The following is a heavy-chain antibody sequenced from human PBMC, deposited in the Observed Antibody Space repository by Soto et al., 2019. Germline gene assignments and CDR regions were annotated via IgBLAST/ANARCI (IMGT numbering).Heavy chain of an antibody. V-gene: IGHV1-69*01. D-gene: IGHD2-8*02. CDR1: GGTFNSYD. J-gene: IGHJ5*02. CDR3: ARLARPNCCDTGGFVKGDWVDP. CDR2: IIPIVETP. Sequence: QVQLVQSGAEVKKPGSSMKVSCKASGGTFNSYDINWVRQAPGQGLEWLGGIIPIVETPKYAQKFQGRVTITAEESTNTVYVELGRLGCADTARYYCARLARPNCCDTGGFVKGDWVDPWGQGTRVTVSS.